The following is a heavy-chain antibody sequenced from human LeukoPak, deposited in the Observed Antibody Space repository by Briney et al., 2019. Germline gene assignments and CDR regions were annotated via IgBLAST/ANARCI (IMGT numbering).Heavy chain of an antibody. CDR1: GGSFSGYY. Sequence: SETLSLTCAVYGGSFSGYYWSWIRQPPGKGLEWIGEINHSGNTNYNPSLKSRVTISVDTSKNQFSLKLSSVTAADTAVYYCARRGYYYFSLFDYWGQGTLVTVSP. V-gene: IGHV4-34*01. CDR2: INHSGNT. D-gene: IGHD3-22*01. J-gene: IGHJ4*02. CDR3: ARRGYYYFSLFDY.